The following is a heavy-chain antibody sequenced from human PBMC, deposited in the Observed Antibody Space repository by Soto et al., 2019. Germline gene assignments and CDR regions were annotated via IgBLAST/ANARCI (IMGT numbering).Heavy chain of an antibody. J-gene: IGHJ4*02. CDR3: ARDFYPLAYYFDP. Sequence: QVQLVQSEAEVKKPGASVKVSCEASGYTFINHGISWVRQAPGQGLEWLGWVSGSNGNTKYAQKFLARVTMTTDTSTSTAHMELRNLTSDDTAVYFCARDFYPLAYYFDPWGQGTLVTVSS. CDR2: VSGSNGNT. CDR1: GYTFINHG. V-gene: IGHV1-18*04.